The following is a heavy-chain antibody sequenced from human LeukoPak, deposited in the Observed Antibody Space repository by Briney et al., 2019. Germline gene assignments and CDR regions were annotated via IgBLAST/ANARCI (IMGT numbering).Heavy chain of an antibody. CDR2: TSAYNGYT. Sequence: ASVKVSCKASGYTFTSYAISWVRQAPGQGLEWMGWTSAYNGYTNYAQNLQGRVTMTTDTSTSTAYMELTSLRSDDTVVYYCARALARDVYNINWFDPWGQGTLVTVSS. V-gene: IGHV1-18*01. D-gene: IGHD5-24*01. J-gene: IGHJ5*02. CDR3: ARALARDVYNINWFDP. CDR1: GYTFTSYA.